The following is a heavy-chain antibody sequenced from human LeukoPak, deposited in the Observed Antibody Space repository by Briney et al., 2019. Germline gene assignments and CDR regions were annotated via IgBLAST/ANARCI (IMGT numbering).Heavy chain of an antibody. V-gene: IGHV3-23*01. CDR3: AKDYSDSRVADVFFEY. CDR1: GLTFSDYA. CDR2: ITSGFTP. Sequence: PGGSLRLSCAASGLTFSDYAMSWFRQAPGKGLEWVSGITSGFTPHYADSVKGRLTISRGNSKNTFHLQLNSLRAEDTAVYYCAKDYSDSRVADVFFEYWGQGTLVTVFS. J-gene: IGHJ4*02. D-gene: IGHD2-15*01.